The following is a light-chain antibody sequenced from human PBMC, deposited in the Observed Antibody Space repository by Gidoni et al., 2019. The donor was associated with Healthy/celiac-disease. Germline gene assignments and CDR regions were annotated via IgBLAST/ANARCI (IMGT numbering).Light chain of an antibody. CDR2: AAS. V-gene: IGKV1-39*01. CDR3: QQSYSTPRT. J-gene: IGKJ1*01. CDR1: QSISSY. Sequence: DIQTTQSPSSLSASVGDRVTITCRASQSISSYLNWYQQKPGKAPKLLIYAASSLQSEVPSRFSGSGSGTDFTLTISSLQPEDFATYYCQQSYSTPRTFGQGTKVEIK.